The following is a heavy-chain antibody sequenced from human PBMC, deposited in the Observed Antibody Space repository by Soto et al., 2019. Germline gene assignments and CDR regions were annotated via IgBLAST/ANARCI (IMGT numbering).Heavy chain of an antibody. J-gene: IGHJ1*01. Sequence: GGSLRLSCAASGFTFSSYSMNWVRQAPGKGLEWVSSISSSSSYIYYADSVKGRFTISRDNAKNSLYLQMNSLRAEDTAVYYCARLAVAGTAGDEYFQHWGQGTLVTVSS. D-gene: IGHD6-19*01. CDR2: ISSSSSYI. CDR3: ARLAVAGTAGDEYFQH. V-gene: IGHV3-21*01. CDR1: GFTFSSYS.